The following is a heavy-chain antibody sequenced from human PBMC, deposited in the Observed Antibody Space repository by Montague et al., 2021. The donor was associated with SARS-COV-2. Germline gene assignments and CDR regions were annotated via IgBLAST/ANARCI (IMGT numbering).Heavy chain of an antibody. CDR1: GGSLSSYY. Sequence: SETLSLTCNVSGGSLSSYYWSWIRQPPGKGLEWIGYVYSNGSTXXXPSXKSRIILSVDTSKNHFSLKVSSVTAADTAVYYCARGSKWSHYFDYWGQGTLVTVSS. D-gene: IGHD2-15*01. V-gene: IGHV4-59*01. CDR2: VYSNGST. J-gene: IGHJ4*02. CDR3: ARGSKWSHYFDY.